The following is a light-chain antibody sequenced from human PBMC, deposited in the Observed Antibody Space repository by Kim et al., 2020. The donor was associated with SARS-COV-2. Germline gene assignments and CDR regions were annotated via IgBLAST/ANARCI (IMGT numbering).Light chain of an antibody. CDR3: QQTHSFPLT. CDR1: QDISSW. Sequence: ASVGDRVTVTGRASQDISSWLGWYQQKPGKAPKVLIYEASNLQSGVPSRFSGSGSGTDFTLTINSLQPEDFATYYCQQTHSFPLTFGGGTKVDIK. V-gene: IGKV1D-12*01. CDR2: EAS. J-gene: IGKJ4*01.